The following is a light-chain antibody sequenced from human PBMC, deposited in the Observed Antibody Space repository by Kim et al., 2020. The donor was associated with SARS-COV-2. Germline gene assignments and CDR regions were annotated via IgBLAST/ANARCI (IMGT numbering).Light chain of an antibody. V-gene: IGLV3-1*01. CDR1: KLGDKY. CDR3: QAWDSSTVE. Sequence: SYELTQPPSVSVSPGQTASITCSGDKLGDKYACWYQQKPGQSLVRFIYQDRNRPSGIPERSSGSNSGKTATLPISGTQAMDEADYSCQAWDSSTVEYGGG. J-gene: IGLJ2*01. CDR2: QDR.